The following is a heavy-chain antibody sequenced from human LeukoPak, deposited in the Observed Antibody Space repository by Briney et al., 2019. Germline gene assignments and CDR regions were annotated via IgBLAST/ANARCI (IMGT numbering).Heavy chain of an antibody. Sequence: SSQTLSLTCTVSVGPISSDDYYWSWIRQPPGKGLEWIGYIYYRGSTYYNPSLKSLVNISVDTSKNQFSLKLSSVTAADTAVYSCARVEMASMRAFDIWGQGTMVTVSS. CDR2: IYYRGST. CDR1: VGPISSDDYY. D-gene: IGHD5-24*01. J-gene: IGHJ3*02. CDR3: ARVEMASMRAFDI. V-gene: IGHV4-30-4*08.